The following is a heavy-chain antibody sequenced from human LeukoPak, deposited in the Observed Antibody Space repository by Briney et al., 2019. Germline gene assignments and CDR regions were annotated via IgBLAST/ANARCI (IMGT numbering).Heavy chain of an antibody. V-gene: IGHV3-21*01. CDR3: ARGGYYFDY. J-gene: IGHJ4*02. D-gene: IGHD2-15*01. CDR1: GFTFSSYG. Sequence: GGSLRLSCAASGFTFSSYGMHWVRQAPGKGLEWVSSISTDNSYRHYADSVKGRFTISRDNAKNSLYLQMNSLRAEDTAVYYCARGGYYFDYWGQGTLVTVSS. CDR2: ISTDNSYR.